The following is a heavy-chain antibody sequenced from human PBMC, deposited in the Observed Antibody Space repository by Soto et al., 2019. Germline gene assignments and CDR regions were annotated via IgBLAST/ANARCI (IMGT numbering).Heavy chain of an antibody. D-gene: IGHD2-15*01. CDR3: ARDSNPMVTTPYYFDY. CDR1: GFTFSSYG. J-gene: IGHJ4*02. V-gene: IGHV3-33*01. CDR2: IWYDGSNK. Sequence: PGGSLRLSCAASGFTFSSYGMHWVRQAPGKGLEWVAVIWYDGSNKYYADSVKGRFTISRDNSKNTLYLQMNSLRAEDTAVYYCARDSNPMVTTPYYFDYWGQGTLVTVSS.